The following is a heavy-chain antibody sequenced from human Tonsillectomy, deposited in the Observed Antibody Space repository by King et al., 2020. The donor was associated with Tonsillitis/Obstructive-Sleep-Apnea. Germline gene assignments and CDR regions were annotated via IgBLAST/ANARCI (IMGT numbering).Heavy chain of an antibody. CDR2: ISNDGNKK. Sequence: QLVESGGGVVQPGRSLGLSCAASGFTFSNYGMHWVRQAPGKGLEWVAVISNDGNKKYYADSVKARFTISRDNSKSTLYLQMNSLRAEDAAVYYWAGDFMKRLLPAAVSAYGGQGT. CDR3: AGDFMKRLLPAAVSAY. CDR1: GFTFSNYG. J-gene: IGHJ4*03. V-gene: IGHV3-30*03. D-gene: IGHD2-2*01.